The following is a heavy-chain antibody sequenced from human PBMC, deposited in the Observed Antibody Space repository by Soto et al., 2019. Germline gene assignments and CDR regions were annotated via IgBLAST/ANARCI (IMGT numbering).Heavy chain of an antibody. J-gene: IGHJ4*02. CDR1: GYSFKTHW. CDR3: ARQGMWWSYYCYH. Sequence: PGESQKISCEGSGYSFKTHWITWVRQMPGTGLEWVGRIDPSDSYISYSPSLQGHVTISADKSISTAYLQWSSLEASDTAIYYCARQGMWWSYYCYHWGQGPLGTVS. D-gene: IGHD2-21*01. CDR2: IDPSDSYI. V-gene: IGHV5-10-1*01.